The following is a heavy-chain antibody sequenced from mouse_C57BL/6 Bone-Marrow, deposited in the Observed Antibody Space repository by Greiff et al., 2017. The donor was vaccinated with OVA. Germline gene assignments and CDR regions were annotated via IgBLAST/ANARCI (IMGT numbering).Heavy chain of an antibody. D-gene: IGHD2-4*01. CDR3: ARVRLRRTRYAMYY. Sequence: VQRVESGAELVKPGASVKISCKASGYTFTDYYINWVKQRTGQGLEWIGKIGPGSGSTYYNEKFKGKATLTADKSSSTAYMQLRSLTSADSAVSVFARVRLRRTRYAMYYCGQGTAVTVTS. CDR2: IGPGSGST. CDR1: GYTFTDYY. V-gene: IGHV1-77*01. J-gene: IGHJ4*01.